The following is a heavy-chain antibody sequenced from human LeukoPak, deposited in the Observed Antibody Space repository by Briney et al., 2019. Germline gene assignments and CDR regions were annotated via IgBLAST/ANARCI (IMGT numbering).Heavy chain of an antibody. V-gene: IGHV4-59*12. Sequence: SETLSLTCTVSGGSISSYYWSWIRQPPGKGLEWIGSIYYSGSTYYNPSLKSRVTISVDTSKNQFSLKLSSVTAADTAVYYCARDVGATIRQYFQHWGQGTLVTVSS. D-gene: IGHD1-26*01. CDR2: IYYSGST. CDR1: GGSISSYY. CDR3: ARDVGATIRQYFQH. J-gene: IGHJ1*01.